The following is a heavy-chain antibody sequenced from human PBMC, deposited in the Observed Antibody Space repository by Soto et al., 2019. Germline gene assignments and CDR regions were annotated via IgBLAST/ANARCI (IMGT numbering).Heavy chain of an antibody. V-gene: IGHV3-15*01. J-gene: IGHJ4*02. CDR3: ASGTGKSDFDY. D-gene: IGHD3-3*01. Sequence: GGSLRLSCAASGFTFSDAWMSWVRQAPGKGLEWVGRIKSKAEAATRDFAAPVKGRFAISRDDSKNTVFLQMNGLKIEDSGVYYCASGTGKSDFDYWGLGILVTV. CDR2: IKSKAEAATR. CDR1: GFTFSDAW.